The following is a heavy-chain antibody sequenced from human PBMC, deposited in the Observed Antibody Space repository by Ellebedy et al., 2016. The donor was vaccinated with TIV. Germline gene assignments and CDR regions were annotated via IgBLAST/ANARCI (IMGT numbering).Heavy chain of an antibody. J-gene: IGHJ4*02. CDR3: ARTDPWQPSED. D-gene: IGHD2-21*02. CDR2: IHPSGTT. CDR1: GGSLSGYF. V-gene: IGHV4-34*01. Sequence: MPSETLSLTCGVYGGSLSGYFWSWVRQPPGKGLEWIGEIHPSGTTNYNPSLKSRVTVPVNPSKNQFTLNLSSVTAADTAVYYCARTDPWQPSEDWGQGILVSVSS.